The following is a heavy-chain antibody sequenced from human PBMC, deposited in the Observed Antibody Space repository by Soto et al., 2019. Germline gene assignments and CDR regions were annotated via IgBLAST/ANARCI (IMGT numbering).Heavy chain of an antibody. CDR1: GGSISSSSYY. CDR2: IYYSGST. Sequence: QLQLQESGPGLVKPSETLSLTCTVSGGSISSSSYYWGWIRQPPGKGLEWIGSIYYSGSTYYNPSLKSRVTISVDTSKNQFCLQLSSVTAADTAVYYCARLLSHLNRGTTEFDYWGQGTLVTVSS. CDR3: ARLLSHLNRGTTEFDY. J-gene: IGHJ4*02. V-gene: IGHV4-39*01. D-gene: IGHD3-10*01.